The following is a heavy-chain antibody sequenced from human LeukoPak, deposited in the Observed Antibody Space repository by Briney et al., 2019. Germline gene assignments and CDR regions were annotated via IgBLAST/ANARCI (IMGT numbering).Heavy chain of an antibody. V-gene: IGHV1-8*03. CDR2: MNPNSGNT. CDR1: GYTFTSYD. Sequence: GASVKVSCKASGYTFTSYDINWVRQATGQGLEWMGWMNPNSGNTGYAQKFQGRVTITRNTSISTAYMELSSLRSEDTAVYYCASSYYDILTGYYDVGKYYFDYWGQGTLVTVSS. CDR3: ASSYYDILTGYYDVGKYYFDY. J-gene: IGHJ4*02. D-gene: IGHD3-9*01.